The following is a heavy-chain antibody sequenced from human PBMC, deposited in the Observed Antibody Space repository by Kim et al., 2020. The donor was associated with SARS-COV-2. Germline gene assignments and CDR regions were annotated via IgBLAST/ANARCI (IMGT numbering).Heavy chain of an antibody. CDR3: AREPRSSGADSHYFDY. CDR1: GGSISSYY. J-gene: IGHJ4*01. D-gene: IGHD2-15*01. Sequence: SETRSLTCTVSGGSISSYYWSWIRQPAGKGLEWIGCIYSSGSTNYNPSLKSRVTMSVDTSKNQFSLKLSSVTAADTAVYYCAREPRSSGADSHYFDYWG. CDR2: IYSSGST. V-gene: IGHV4-4*07.